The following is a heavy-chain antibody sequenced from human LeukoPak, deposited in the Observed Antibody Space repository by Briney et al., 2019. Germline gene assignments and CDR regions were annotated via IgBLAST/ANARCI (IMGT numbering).Heavy chain of an antibody. V-gene: IGHV3-21*01. CDR1: GFTFSSYS. CDR2: ISSNSSYI. D-gene: IGHD6-6*01. CDR3: ARSAKYSSSSGGDY. J-gene: IGHJ4*02. Sequence: PGGSLRLSCAASGFTFSSYSMNWVRQAPGKGLEWVSSISSNSSYIYYADSVKGRFTISRDNAKNSLYLQMNSLRAEDTAVYYCARSAKYSSSSGGDYWGQGTLVTVSS.